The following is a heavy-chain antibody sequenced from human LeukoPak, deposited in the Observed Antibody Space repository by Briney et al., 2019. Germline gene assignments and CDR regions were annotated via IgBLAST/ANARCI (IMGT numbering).Heavy chain of an antibody. V-gene: IGHV3-7*01. CDR3: ARHPIFGVPRY. D-gene: IGHD3-3*02. CDR2: IKRDGSEK. Sequence: PGGSLRLSCAASGFTFSSYWMSWVRQAPGKGLEWVANIKRDGSEKYYVDSVKGRFTISRGNAKNSLYLQMNSLRAEDTAVYYCARHPIFGVPRYWGQGTLVTVSS. CDR1: GFTFSSYW. J-gene: IGHJ4*02.